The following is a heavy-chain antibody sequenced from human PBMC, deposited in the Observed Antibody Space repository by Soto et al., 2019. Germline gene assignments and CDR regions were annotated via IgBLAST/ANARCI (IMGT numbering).Heavy chain of an antibody. CDR1: GYSFTTYW. D-gene: IGHD2-21*01. CDR2: IYPRDSDI. CDR3: VGWRHQRRDRFDI. V-gene: IGHV5-51*01. J-gene: IGHJ3*02. Sequence: PGESLKISCNSSGYSFTTYWIGWVRQMPGKGLEWMAMIYPRDSDIRYSPSFEGQVTISADKSITTAYLQWSSLKASDTAMYYCVGWRHQRRDRFDIWGQGTMVTV.